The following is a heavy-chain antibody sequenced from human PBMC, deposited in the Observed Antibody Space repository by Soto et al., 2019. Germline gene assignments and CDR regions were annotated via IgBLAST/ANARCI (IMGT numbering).Heavy chain of an antibody. Sequence: EVQLVESGGGLVNPGGSLGLSCAASGFTFSNAWMNWVRQAPGKGLEWVGRIKTKSDGGTIDYAAPVKGRFIISRDDSKNTLYLRMDSLKTEDTAVYYCTTKGGHAATIFNYWGQGVLGTVSS. CDR2: IKTKSDGGTI. D-gene: IGHD4-17*01. V-gene: IGHV3-15*07. CDR1: GFTFSNAW. J-gene: IGHJ4*02. CDR3: TTKGGHAATIFNY.